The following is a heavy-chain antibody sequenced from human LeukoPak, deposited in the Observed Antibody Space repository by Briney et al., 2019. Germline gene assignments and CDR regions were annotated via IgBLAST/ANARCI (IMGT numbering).Heavy chain of an antibody. V-gene: IGHV1-69*13. J-gene: IGHJ4*02. Sequence: ASVKVSCKASGGTFSSYDISWVRQAPGQGLEWMGGITPIFGTAKYARKFQGRVTITAVESMSTAYMELSSLRSEDTAVYYCARGWLAETTVVTPYNYWGQGTLVTVSS. CDR2: ITPIFGTA. CDR3: ARGWLAETTVVTPYNY. CDR1: GGTFSSYD. D-gene: IGHD4-23*01.